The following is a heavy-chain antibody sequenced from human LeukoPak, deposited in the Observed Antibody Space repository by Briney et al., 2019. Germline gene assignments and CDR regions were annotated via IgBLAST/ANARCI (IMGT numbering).Heavy chain of an antibody. J-gene: IGHJ4*02. CDR1: GGTFSSYA. Sequence: SVKVSCKASGGTFSSYAISWVRQAPGQGLEWMGGIIPIFGTANYAQKFQGRVTITADESTSTAYMELSSLRSEDTAVYYCASLGDYYGSGSHAPFDYWGQGTLVTVSS. CDR2: IIPIFGTA. CDR3: ASLGDYYGSGSHAPFDY. D-gene: IGHD3-10*01. V-gene: IGHV1-69*01.